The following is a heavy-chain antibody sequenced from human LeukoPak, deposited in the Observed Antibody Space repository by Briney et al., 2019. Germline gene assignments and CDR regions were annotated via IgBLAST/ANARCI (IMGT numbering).Heavy chain of an antibody. CDR1: GFTFSSYA. CDR2: ISYDGSNK. CDR3: ARVSSGWYYDY. V-gene: IGHV3-30-3*01. D-gene: IGHD6-19*01. Sequence: GRSLRLSCAASGFTFSSYAMHWVRQAPGKGLEWVAVISYDGSNKYYADSVKDRFTISRDNSKNTLYLQMNSLRAEDTAVYYCARVSSGWYYDYWGQGTLVTVSS. J-gene: IGHJ4*02.